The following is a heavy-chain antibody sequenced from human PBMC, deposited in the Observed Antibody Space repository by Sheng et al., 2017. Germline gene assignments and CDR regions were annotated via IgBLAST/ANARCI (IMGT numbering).Heavy chain of an antibody. CDR2: IYSGGST. V-gene: IGHV3-53*01. Sequence: EVQLVESGGGLIQPGGSLRLSCAASGFTVSSNYMSWVRQAPGKGLEWVSVIYSGGSTYYADSVKGRFTISRDNSKNTLYLQMNSLRAEDTAVYYCARARRTDSSGLDYWGQGTLVTVSS. CDR3: ARARRTDSSGLDY. J-gene: IGHJ4*02. CDR1: GFTVSSNY. D-gene: IGHD6-19*01.